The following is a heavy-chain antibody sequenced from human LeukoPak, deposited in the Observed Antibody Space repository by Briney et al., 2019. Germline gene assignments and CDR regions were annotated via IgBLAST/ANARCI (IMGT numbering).Heavy chain of an antibody. J-gene: IGHJ3*02. Sequence: GGSLRLSCAASGFTFSSYGMSWVRQAPGKGLEWVSAISDGGGLTNNADSVKGRFTISRDNSKNTLYLQMNSLRVEDTAVYYCAKAPPPYCSGGSCFDAFDIWGQGTMVTVSA. V-gene: IGHV3-23*01. CDR1: GFTFSSYG. D-gene: IGHD2-15*01. CDR3: AKAPPPYCSGGSCFDAFDI. CDR2: ISDGGGLT.